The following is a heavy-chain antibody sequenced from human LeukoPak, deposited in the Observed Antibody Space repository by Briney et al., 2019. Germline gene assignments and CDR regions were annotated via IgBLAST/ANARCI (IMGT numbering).Heavy chain of an antibody. CDR3: AKSGQQLVLGVPGFFHY. CDR1: GFTFSSYA. Sequence: TGGSLRLSCVASGFTFSSYAMHWVRQAPGKGLEWVSGISWNSGFIGYADSVKGRFTISRDNAKNSLYLQMNSLRAEDTAFYYCAKSGQQLVLGVPGFFHYWGQGSLVTVSS. CDR2: ISWNSGFI. J-gene: IGHJ4*02. V-gene: IGHV3-9*01. D-gene: IGHD6-13*01.